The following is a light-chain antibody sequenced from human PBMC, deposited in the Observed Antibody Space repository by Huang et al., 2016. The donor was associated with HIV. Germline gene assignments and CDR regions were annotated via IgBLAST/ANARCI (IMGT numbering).Light chain of an antibody. CDR2: DAS. CDR1: QSVSSND. Sequence: DIVLTQSPATLSLSPGERVTLSCGASQSVSSNDLAWYQHKPGLAPRLLIYDASNRATGIPDRFSGSGSGTNFTLAISRLEPEDFAVYYCQQYDTSPYTFGQGTKLEI. V-gene: IGKV3D-20*01. J-gene: IGKJ2*01. CDR3: QQYDTSPYT.